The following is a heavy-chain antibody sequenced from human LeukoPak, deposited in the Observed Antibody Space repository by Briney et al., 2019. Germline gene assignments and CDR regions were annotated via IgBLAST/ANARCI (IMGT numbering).Heavy chain of an antibody. CDR1: TFTFSNHD. CDR3: ASLSSSSLDY. Sequence: PGGSLRLSWSASTFTFSNHDIQWVRQAPGKGLEHVSGISSNGGITYYANSVKGRFTISRDNSKNTLYLQMGSLRAEDTAVYYCASLSSSSLDYWGQGTLVTVSS. J-gene: IGHJ4*02. D-gene: IGHD6-6*01. V-gene: IGHV3-64*01. CDR2: ISSNGGIT.